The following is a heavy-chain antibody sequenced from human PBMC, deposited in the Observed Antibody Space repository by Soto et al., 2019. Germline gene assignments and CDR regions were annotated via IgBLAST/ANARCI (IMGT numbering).Heavy chain of an antibody. CDR2: ITWNSGSL. CDR1: GFTFSNYA. D-gene: IGHD3-10*01. CDR3: ANSFGSGSYPFDS. Sequence: EVQLVESGGGLVQPGRSLRLSCAASGFTFSNYAMHWVRQAPGKGLEWVSLITWNSGSLSYADSVKGRFTISRDNAKNSLYFDMNSLSPEDTALYYCANSFGSGSYPFDSWGQGTLVTVSS. V-gene: IGHV3-9*01. J-gene: IGHJ4*02.